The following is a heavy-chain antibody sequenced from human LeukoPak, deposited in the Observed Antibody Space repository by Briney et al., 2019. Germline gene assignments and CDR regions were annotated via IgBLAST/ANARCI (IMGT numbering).Heavy chain of an antibody. D-gene: IGHD1-26*01. V-gene: IGHV1-24*01. CDR3: ATGTSGSYYVGIVRPIDY. Sequence: ASVKVSCKVSGYTLTELPIHWVRQAPGKGLEWMGGFDPDDGETVYAQMFQGRVTMTEDTSSDTASMELGSLRSEDTAVYYCATGTSGSYYVGIVRPIDYWGQGTLVTVSS. J-gene: IGHJ4*02. CDR2: FDPDDGET. CDR1: GYTLTELP.